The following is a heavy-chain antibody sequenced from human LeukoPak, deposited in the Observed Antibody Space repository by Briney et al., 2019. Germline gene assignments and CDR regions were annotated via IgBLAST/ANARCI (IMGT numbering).Heavy chain of an antibody. V-gene: IGHV4-59*01. Sequence: IGYISYSGNTNYNPSLQSRVTISADTSKNQFSLKLSSVTAADTAVYYCARAGGYNSPFGYWGQGTLVTVSS. D-gene: IGHD5-24*01. CDR3: ARAGGYNSPFGY. CDR2: ISYSGNT. J-gene: IGHJ4*02.